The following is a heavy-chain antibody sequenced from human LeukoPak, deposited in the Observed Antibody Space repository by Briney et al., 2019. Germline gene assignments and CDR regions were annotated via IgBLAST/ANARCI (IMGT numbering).Heavy chain of an antibody. V-gene: IGHV3-48*04. Sequence: GGSLRLSCAASGFTFSSYSMNWVRQAPGKGLEWVSYIGISSSTIDYADSVKGRFTISRDNSKNSLYLQMNSLRAEDTALYYCAKGGYVGYYYYYYMDVWGKGTTVTVSS. J-gene: IGHJ6*03. CDR3: AKGGYVGYYYYYYMDV. CDR1: GFTFSSYS. CDR2: IGISSSTI. D-gene: IGHD3-16*01.